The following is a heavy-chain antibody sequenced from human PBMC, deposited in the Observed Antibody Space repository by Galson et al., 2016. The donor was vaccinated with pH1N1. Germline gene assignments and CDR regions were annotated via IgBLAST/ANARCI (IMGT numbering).Heavy chain of an antibody. D-gene: IGHD3-16*01. V-gene: IGHV2-5*02. CDR1: GFSLHSSGMG. Sequence: PALVKPTQTLTLTCTFSGFSLHSSGMGVGWIRQPPGKALEWLALIYWDDDKRYSPSLKTRLTINKDTSKNQVVLMTNMDPVDTATYYCAHREVMITNAFDFWGQGTMVTVSS. CDR2: IYWDDDK. CDR3: AHREVMITNAFDF. J-gene: IGHJ3*01.